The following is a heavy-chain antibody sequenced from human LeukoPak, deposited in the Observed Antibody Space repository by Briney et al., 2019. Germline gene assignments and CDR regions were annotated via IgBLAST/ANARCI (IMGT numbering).Heavy chain of an antibody. Sequence: ASVKVSCKASGYTFTSYDINWVRQAPGQGLEWMGIINPSGGSTSYAQKFQGRVTMTRDTSTSTVYMELSSLRSEDTAVYYCARVGGGHLGFDYWGQGTLVTVSS. CDR3: ARVGGGHLGFDY. CDR2: INPSGGST. J-gene: IGHJ4*02. D-gene: IGHD2-15*01. CDR1: GYTFTSYD. V-gene: IGHV1-46*01.